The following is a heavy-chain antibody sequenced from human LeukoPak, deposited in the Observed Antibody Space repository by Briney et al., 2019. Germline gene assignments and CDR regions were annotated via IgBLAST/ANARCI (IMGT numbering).Heavy chain of an antibody. J-gene: IGHJ5*02. Sequence: GGSLRLSCAASGFTFSSYWMHWVRHVPGKGLVWVSRINSDGSSTTYADSVKGRFTISRDNAKNTVNLQMNSLRAEDTAVYYCARVAISVTNAWFDPWGQGTLVTVSS. V-gene: IGHV3-74*01. CDR2: INSDGSST. CDR1: GFTFSSYW. D-gene: IGHD1-7*01. CDR3: ARVAISVTNAWFDP.